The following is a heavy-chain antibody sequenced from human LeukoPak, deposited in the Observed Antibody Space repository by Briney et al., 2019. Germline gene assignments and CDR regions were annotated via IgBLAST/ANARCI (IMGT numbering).Heavy chain of an antibody. D-gene: IGHD3-10*01. CDR3: AGRHGSGRDYRGVDY. CDR1: GYTFTGHN. V-gene: IGHV1-2*02. Sequence: GASVKVSCKASGYTFTGHNLHWVRQAPGQGLEWMGWINPNSGDTNYAQKFQGRVTMTRATSISTAYMELSTLRSDDTAVFYCAGRHGSGRDYRGVDYWGQGTLVTVSS. CDR2: INPNSGDT. J-gene: IGHJ4*02.